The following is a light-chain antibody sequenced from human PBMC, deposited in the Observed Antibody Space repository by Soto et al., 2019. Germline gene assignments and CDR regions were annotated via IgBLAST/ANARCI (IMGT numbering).Light chain of an antibody. CDR2: GAS. V-gene: IGKV3D-15*01. CDR1: RSIGDT. CDR3: QQYGYSPIT. J-gene: IGKJ5*01. Sequence: EIMVSQSPATLSVTPGGRATLSCRGSRSIGDTLAWYQQKPGQAPRLLIYGASHRATGIADRFSGSGSGTDFTLTFCRLETEDFALYYCQQYGYSPITFGTGTRLAI.